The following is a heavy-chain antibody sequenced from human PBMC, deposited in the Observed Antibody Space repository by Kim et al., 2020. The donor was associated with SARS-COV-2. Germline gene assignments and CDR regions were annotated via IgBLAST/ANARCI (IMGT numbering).Heavy chain of an antibody. Sequence: GGSLRLSCAASGFTFNSYGMHWVRQAPGKGLEWVTVISYDGRNKYFADSVKGRFTISRDNSKNTLYLQMNSLRAEDTAVYYCAKDSRSSSWYDYYGMDVWGQGTTVTVSS. CDR1: GFTFNSYG. D-gene: IGHD6-13*01. V-gene: IGHV3-30*18. CDR2: ISYDGRNK. CDR3: AKDSRSSSWYDYYGMDV. J-gene: IGHJ6*02.